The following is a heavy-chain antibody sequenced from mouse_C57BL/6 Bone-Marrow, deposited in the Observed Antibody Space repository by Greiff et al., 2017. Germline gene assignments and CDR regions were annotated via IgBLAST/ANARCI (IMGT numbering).Heavy chain of an antibody. Sequence: VKQRPGEGREWIGMIHLNSGSTNYNEKFKSKATLTVDKSSSTAYMQLSSLTSEDSAIYYCARSVVFAYWGQGTLVTVSA. J-gene: IGHJ3*01. CDR2: IHLNSGST. V-gene: IGHV1-64*01. CDR3: ARSVVFAY.